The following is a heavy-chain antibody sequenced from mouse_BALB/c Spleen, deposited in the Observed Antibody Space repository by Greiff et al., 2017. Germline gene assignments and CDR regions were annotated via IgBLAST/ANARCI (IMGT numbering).Heavy chain of an antibody. CDR2: IDPANGNT. J-gene: IGHJ4*01. CDR3: ASTMRSAMDY. V-gene: IGHV14-3*02. D-gene: IGHD2-1*01. Sequence: VQLQQSGAELVKPGASVKLSCTASGFNIKDTYMHWVKQRPEQGLEWIGRIDPANGNTKYDPKFQGKATITADTSSNTAYLQLSSLTSEDTAVYYCASTMRSAMDYWGQGTSVTVSS. CDR1: GFNIKDTY.